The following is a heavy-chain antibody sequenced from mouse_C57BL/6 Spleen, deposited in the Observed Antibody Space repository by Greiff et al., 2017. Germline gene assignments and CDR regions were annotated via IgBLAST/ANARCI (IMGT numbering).Heavy chain of an antibody. CDR2: IFPGSGST. CDR3: ARSPYYGSSYWYFDV. V-gene: IGHV1-75*01. Sequence: QVQLQQSGPELVKPGASVKISCKASGYTFTDYYINWVKQRPGQGLEWIGWIFPGSGSTYYNEKFKGKATLTVDKSSSTAYMLLSSLTSEDSAVYFCARSPYYGSSYWYFDVWGTGTTVTVSS. CDR1: GYTFTDYY. J-gene: IGHJ1*03. D-gene: IGHD1-1*01.